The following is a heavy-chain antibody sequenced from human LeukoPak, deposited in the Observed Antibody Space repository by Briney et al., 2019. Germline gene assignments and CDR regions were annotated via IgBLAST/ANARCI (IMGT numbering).Heavy chain of an antibody. D-gene: IGHD6-19*01. Sequence: PGGSLRLSCAASGFTFTSYAMGWVRQAPGKGLEWVSSISSTSAYIYYAESVKGRFSISRDNVDNVVHLQMSSLRNEDTAFYYCARVAVAGPTGWFDSWGQGTLVTVSS. J-gene: IGHJ5*01. CDR2: ISSTSAYI. CDR3: ARVAVAGPTGWFDS. V-gene: IGHV3-21*01. CDR1: GFTFTSYA.